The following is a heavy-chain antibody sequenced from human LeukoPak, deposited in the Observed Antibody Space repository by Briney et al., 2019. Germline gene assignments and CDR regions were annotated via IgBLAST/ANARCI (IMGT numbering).Heavy chain of an antibody. J-gene: IGHJ4*02. D-gene: IGHD3-22*01. CDR3: AKWGADSSGYYYAHPFDY. CDR1: GFTFSSYS. CDR2: IIASGTAM. Sequence: GGSLRLSCAASGFTFSSYSMNWVRQAPGKGLEWVSHIIASGTAMFYADSVKGRFTISRDNAKNSLYLQMNSLRDEDTAVYYCAKWGADSSGYYYAHPFDYWGQGTLVTVSS. V-gene: IGHV3-48*02.